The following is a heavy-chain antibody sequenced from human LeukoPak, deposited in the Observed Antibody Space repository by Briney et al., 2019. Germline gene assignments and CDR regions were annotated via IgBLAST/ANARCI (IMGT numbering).Heavy chain of an antibody. J-gene: IGHJ5*02. CDR3: ARGQDYYDSSGYYH. D-gene: IGHD3-22*01. CDR1: GYTFTSYG. Sequence: GASVKVSCKASGYTFTSYGISWVRQAPGQGLEWMGWISAYNGNTNYAQKLQGRVTITTDTSTSTAYMELRSLRSDDTAVYYCARGQDYYDSSGYYHWGQGTLVTVSS. V-gene: IGHV1-18*01. CDR2: ISAYNGNT.